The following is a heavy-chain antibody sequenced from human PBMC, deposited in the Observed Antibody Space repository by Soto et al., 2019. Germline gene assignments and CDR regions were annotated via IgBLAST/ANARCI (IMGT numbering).Heavy chain of an antibody. CDR3: TTGWSSKDY. V-gene: IGHV3-15*01. CDR2: IKSKADGGTT. Sequence: GGSLRLSCAASGFIFSNAWMSWARQAPGKGLEWVGRIKSKADGGTTNYAAPVKGRFNISRDGSKNTLYLQMNGLKTEDTAVYYCTTGWSSKDYWGQGTLATVSP. CDR1: GFIFSNAW. D-gene: IGHD3-3*01. J-gene: IGHJ4*02.